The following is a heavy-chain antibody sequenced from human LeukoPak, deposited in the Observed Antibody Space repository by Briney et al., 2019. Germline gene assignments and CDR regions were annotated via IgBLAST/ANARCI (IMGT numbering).Heavy chain of an antibody. V-gene: IGHV1-2*04. CDR1: GYTFTGYY. D-gene: IGHD3-10*01. Sequence: ASVKVSCKASGYTFTGYYMHWVRQAPGQGLEWMGWINPNSGGTNYAQKFQGWVTMTRDTSISTAYMELSRLRSDDTAVYYCARQRITMVRGVVEVAFDIWGQGTMVTVSS. CDR2: INPNSGGT. CDR3: ARQRITMVRGVVEVAFDI. J-gene: IGHJ3*02.